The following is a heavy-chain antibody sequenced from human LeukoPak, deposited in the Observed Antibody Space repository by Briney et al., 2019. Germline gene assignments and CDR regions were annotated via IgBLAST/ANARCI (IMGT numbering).Heavy chain of an antibody. CDR3: ARGMFGETPVDY. CDR1: GFTFSDYY. Sequence: GGSLRLSCAASGFTFSDYYMSWLREAPGKGVEWVSYISSSGSTIYYADSVKGRFTISRDNAKNSLYLQMNSLRAEDTAVYYCARGMFGETPVDYWGQGTLVTVSS. D-gene: IGHD3-10*02. J-gene: IGHJ4*02. V-gene: IGHV3-11*01. CDR2: ISSSGSTI.